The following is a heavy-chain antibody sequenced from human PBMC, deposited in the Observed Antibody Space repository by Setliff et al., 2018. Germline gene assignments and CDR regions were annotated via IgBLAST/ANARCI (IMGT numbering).Heavy chain of an antibody. CDR2: IKQDGSEK. V-gene: IGHV3-7*01. J-gene: IGHJ4*02. CDR3: ARDPHFDS. Sequence: GGSLRLSCAASGFTFSSYAMHWVRQAPGKGLEWVANIKQDGSEKYYVDSVKGRFSISRDNAKNSLHLQMNSLRAEDTAVYYCARDPHFDSWGQGTLVTVSS. CDR1: GFTFSSYA.